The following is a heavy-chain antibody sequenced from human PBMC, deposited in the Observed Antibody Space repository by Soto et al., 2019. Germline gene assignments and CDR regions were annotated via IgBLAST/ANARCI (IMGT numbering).Heavy chain of an antibody. CDR3: ARGPRYDILTGYRTPDY. CDR1: GFTFSSYS. CDR2: ISSSSSYI. Sequence: GGSLRLSCAASGFTFSSYSMNWVRQAPGKGLEWVSSISSSSSYIYYADSVKGRFTISRANAKNSLYLQMNSLRAEDTAVYYCARGPRYDILTGYRTPDYWGQGTLVTVSS. D-gene: IGHD3-9*01. J-gene: IGHJ4*02. V-gene: IGHV3-21*01.